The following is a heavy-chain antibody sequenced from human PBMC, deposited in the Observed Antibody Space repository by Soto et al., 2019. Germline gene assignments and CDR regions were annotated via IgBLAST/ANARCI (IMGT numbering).Heavy chain of an antibody. J-gene: IGHJ4*02. D-gene: IGHD6-13*01. CDR3: ARQGYSSSWYGSTNDY. CDR1: GYSFTSYW. Sequence: SLKISCKGSGYSFTSYWISWVRQMPGKGLEWMGRIDPSDSYTNYSPSFQGHVTISADKSISTAYLQWSSLKASDTAMYYCARQGYSSSWYGSTNDYWGQGTLVTVSS. CDR2: IDPSDSYT. V-gene: IGHV5-10-1*01.